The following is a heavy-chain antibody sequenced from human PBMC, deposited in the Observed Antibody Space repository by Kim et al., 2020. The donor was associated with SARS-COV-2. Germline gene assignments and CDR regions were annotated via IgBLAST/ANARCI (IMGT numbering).Heavy chain of an antibody. CDR3: ARGVVGGDIVATIIYYYYGMDV. Sequence: SETLSLTCTVSGGSISSYYWSWIRQPPGKGLEWIGYIYYSGSTNYNPSLKSRVTISVDTSKNQFSLKLSSVTAADTAVYYCARGVVGGDIVATIIYYYYGMDVWGQGTTVTVSS. J-gene: IGHJ6*02. CDR1: GGSISSYY. D-gene: IGHD5-12*01. CDR2: IYYSGST. V-gene: IGHV4-59*13.